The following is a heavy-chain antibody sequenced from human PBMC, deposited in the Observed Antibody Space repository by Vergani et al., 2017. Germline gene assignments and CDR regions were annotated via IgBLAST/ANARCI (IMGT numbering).Heavy chain of an antibody. D-gene: IGHD2/OR15-2a*01. CDR1: GGSISSYY. Sequence: QVQLQESGPGLVKPSETLSLTCTVSGGSISSYYWSWIRQPPGQGLEWIGYSYYSGSTNYNPSLKSRVTISVDTSKNQYSLKLSSVTAADTAVYYCGRIKEPGLFDIWGQGTMVTVSS. J-gene: IGHJ3*02. CDR3: GRIKEPGLFDI. V-gene: IGHV4-59*01. CDR2: SYYSGST.